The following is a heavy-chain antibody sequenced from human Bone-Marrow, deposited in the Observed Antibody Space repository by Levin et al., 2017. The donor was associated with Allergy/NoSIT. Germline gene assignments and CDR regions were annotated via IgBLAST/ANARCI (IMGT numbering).Heavy chain of an antibody. CDR2: INAGNGNT. J-gene: IGHJ6*03. CDR3: ARNYYGSGSYYNSNYYYYMDV. CDR1: GYTFTSYT. Sequence: ASVKVSCKASGYTFTSYTMHWVRQAPGQRLEWMGWINAGNGNTKYSQKFQGRVTITRDASASTAYMELSSLRSEDTAVYYCARNYYGSGSYYNSNYYYYMDVWDKGTTVTVSS. D-gene: IGHD3-10*01. V-gene: IGHV1-3*01.